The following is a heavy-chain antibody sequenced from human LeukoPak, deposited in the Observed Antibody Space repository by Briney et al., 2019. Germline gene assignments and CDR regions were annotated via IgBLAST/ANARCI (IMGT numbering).Heavy chain of an antibody. CDR1: GYTFTSYD. Sequence: GASVKVSCKASGYTFTSYDINRVRQATGQGLEWMGWMNPNSGNTGYAQKFQGRVTMTRNTSINTAYMELSSLRSEDTAVYYCARAGRDYGDYAPDYWGQGTLVTVSS. CDR3: ARAGRDYGDYAPDY. V-gene: IGHV1-8*01. J-gene: IGHJ4*02. D-gene: IGHD4-17*01. CDR2: MNPNSGNT.